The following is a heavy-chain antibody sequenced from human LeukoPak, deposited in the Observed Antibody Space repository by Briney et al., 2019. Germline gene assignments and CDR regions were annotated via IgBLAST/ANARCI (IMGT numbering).Heavy chain of an antibody. D-gene: IGHD3-22*01. J-gene: IGHJ3*02. CDR2: ISSSSSYI. CDR1: GFTFSSYS. CDR3: ARESLYYYDSRI. V-gene: IGHV3-21*01. Sequence: GGSLRLSCAASGFTFSSYSMNWVRQAPGKGLEWVSSISSSSSYIYYADSVKGRFTISRDNAKNSLYLQMNSLRAGDTAVYYCARESLYYYDSRIWGQGTMVTVSS.